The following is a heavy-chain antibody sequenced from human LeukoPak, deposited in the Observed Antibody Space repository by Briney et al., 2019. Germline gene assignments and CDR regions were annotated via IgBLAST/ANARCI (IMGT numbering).Heavy chain of an antibody. V-gene: IGHV1-69*01. J-gene: IGHJ6*04. CDR3: ARSGCSGGSCYDYYYYGMDV. CDR1: GGTFSSYA. CDR2: IIPIFGTA. Sequence: SVKVSCKASGGTFSSYAISWVRQAPGQGLEWMGGIIPIFGTANYAQKFQGRVTITADESTSTAYMELSSLRSEDTAAYYCARSGCSGGSCYDYYYYGMDVWGKGTTVTVSS. D-gene: IGHD2-15*01.